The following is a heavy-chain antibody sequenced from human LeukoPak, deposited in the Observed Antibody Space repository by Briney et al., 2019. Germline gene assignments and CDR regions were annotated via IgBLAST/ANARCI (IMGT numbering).Heavy chain of an antibody. J-gene: IGHJ6*03. CDR3: ARDGEIAAVGYYYYYYMDV. V-gene: IGHV3-30-3*01. Sequence: GGSLRLSCAASGFTFINYAMHWVRQAPGKGLEWVAVVSFDGSNKYYADSAQGRFTISRDNSKNTLYLQMNGLRPEDTAVYYCARDGEIAAVGYYYYYYMDVWGKGTTVTVSS. CDR1: GFTFINYA. D-gene: IGHD6-13*01. CDR2: VSFDGSNK.